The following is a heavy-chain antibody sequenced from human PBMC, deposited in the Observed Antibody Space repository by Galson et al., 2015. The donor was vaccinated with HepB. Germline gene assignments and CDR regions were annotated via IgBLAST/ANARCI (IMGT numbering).Heavy chain of an antibody. V-gene: IGHV3-23*01. CDR3: AKDLARREQSIYYYYMDV. D-gene: IGHD1-26*01. CDR2: ISGSGDST. CDR1: GFTFSSYA. Sequence: SLRLSCAASGFTFSSYAMSWVRQAPGKGLEWVSGISGSGDSTYYADSVKGRFTISRDNSKNTLYLQMNSLRAEDTAVYSCAKDLARREQSIYYYYMDVWGRGTTVTVSS. J-gene: IGHJ6*03.